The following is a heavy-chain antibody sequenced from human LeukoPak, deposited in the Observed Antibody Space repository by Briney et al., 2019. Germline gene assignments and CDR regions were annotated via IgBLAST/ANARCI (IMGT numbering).Heavy chain of an antibody. J-gene: IGHJ4*02. CDR1: GSTFSNYA. CDR3: AKKGAVTATGYFDY. CDR2: ITNSGGGT. D-gene: IGHD2-21*02. V-gene: IGHV3-23*01. Sequence: GGSLRLSCAASGSTFSNYAMSWVRQAPGKGLEWVSGITNSGGGTFYADSVKGRFTISRDNSKNTLYLQMNNLRAEDTAIYYCAKKGAVTATGYFDYWGQGTLVTVSS.